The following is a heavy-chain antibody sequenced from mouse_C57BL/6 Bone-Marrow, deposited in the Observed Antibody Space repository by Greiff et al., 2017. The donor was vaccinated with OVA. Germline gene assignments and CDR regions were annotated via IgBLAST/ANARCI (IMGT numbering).Heavy chain of an antibody. D-gene: IGHD2-4*01. J-gene: IGHJ3*01. CDR2: IYPRDGST. Sequence: VHLVESGPELVKPGASVKLSCKASGYTFTSYDINWVKQRPGQGLEWIGWIYPRDGSTKYNEKFKGKATLTVDTSSSTAYMELHSLTSEDSAVYFCARGEDYDYDWFAYWGQGTLVTVSA. V-gene: IGHV1-85*01. CDR1: GYTFTSYD. CDR3: ARGEDYDYDWFAY.